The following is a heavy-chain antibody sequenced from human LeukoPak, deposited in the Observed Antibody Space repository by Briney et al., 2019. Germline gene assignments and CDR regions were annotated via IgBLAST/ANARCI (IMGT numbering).Heavy chain of an antibody. CDR2: IYYSGST. CDR1: GGSISSGDYY. Sequence: SETLSLTCTVSGGSISSGDYYWSWIRQPPGKGLEWIGYIYYSGSTYYNPSLKSRVTISVDTSKNQFSLKLSSVTAADTAVYYCARVENVIYYDSRAGAFDIWGQGTMVTVSS. J-gene: IGHJ3*02. CDR3: ARVENVIYYDSRAGAFDI. V-gene: IGHV4-30-4*01. D-gene: IGHD3-22*01.